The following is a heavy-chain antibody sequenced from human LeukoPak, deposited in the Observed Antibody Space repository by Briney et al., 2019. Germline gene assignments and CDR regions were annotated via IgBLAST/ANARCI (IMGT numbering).Heavy chain of an antibody. CDR1: GGSISSYY. V-gene: IGHV4-59*01. Sequence: PSETLSLTCTVSGGSISSYYWSWIRQPPGKGLEWIGYIYYSGSTNYNPSLKSRVTISVDTSKNQFSLKLSFVTAADTAVYYCARIVGATWFDPWGQGTLVTVSS. J-gene: IGHJ5*02. D-gene: IGHD1-26*01. CDR2: IYYSGST. CDR3: ARIVGATWFDP.